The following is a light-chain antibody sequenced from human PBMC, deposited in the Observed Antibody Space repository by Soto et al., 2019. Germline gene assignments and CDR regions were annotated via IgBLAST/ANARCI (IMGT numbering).Light chain of an antibody. J-gene: IGKJ4*01. CDR1: QSISSY. CDR3: QQYYNTPPT. Sequence: DIQMTQSPSSLSASVGDRVTITCRASQSISSYLNWYQQKPGKAPNLLIYAASNLQSGVPSRFSGSGSGTDFTLTISSLQAEDVAVYYCQQYYNTPPTFGGGTKVEIK. V-gene: IGKV1-39*01. CDR2: AAS.